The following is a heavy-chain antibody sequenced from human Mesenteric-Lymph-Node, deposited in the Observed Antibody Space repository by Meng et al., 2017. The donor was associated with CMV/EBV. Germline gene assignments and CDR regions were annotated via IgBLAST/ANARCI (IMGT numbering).Heavy chain of an antibody. CDR3: AHAECSGSCPFDY. J-gene: IGHJ4*02. Sequence: SVKVSCKASGGTFSTYAINWVRQAPGQGLDWMGGITPMFGTANYAQRLQGRLTITTDESASTAYMELSSLRSEDTAIYYCAHAECSGSCPFDYWGQGTLVTVSS. V-gene: IGHV1-69*05. D-gene: IGHD6-13*01. CDR2: ITPMFGTA. CDR1: GGTFSTYA.